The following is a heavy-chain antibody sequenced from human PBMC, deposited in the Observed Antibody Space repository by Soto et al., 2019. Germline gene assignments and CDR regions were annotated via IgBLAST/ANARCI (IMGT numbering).Heavy chain of an antibody. CDR1: GGSISSGDYY. CDR2: IYYSGST. CDR3: ARDYYGSGSYPDY. D-gene: IGHD3-10*01. Sequence: SETLSLTCTVSGGSISSGDYYWSWIRQPPGKGLEWIGYIYYSGSTYYNPSLESRVTISVDTSKNQFSLKLSSVTAADTAVYYCARDYYGSGSYPDYWGQGTLVTVSS. V-gene: IGHV4-30-4*01. J-gene: IGHJ4*02.